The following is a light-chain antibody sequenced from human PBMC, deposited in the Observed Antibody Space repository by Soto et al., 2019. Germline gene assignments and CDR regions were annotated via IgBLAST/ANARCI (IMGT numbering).Light chain of an antibody. CDR2: AAS. V-gene: IGKV1-39*01. J-gene: IGKJ1*01. CDR3: QQSYSALWT. Sequence: DIQMTQSPSSLSASIGDRVTITCRANQTISNYLNWYQQKPGRAPKLLIFAASTLQSGVPSRFTGSGSGTDFTLTITSLQPDDFATYYCQQSYSALWTFGQGTNVDVK. CDR1: QTISNY.